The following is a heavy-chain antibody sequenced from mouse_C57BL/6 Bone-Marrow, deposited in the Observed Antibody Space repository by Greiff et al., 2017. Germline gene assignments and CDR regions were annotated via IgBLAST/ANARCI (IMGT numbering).Heavy chain of an antibody. D-gene: IGHD4-1*01. Sequence: EVQLVESGGDLVKPGGSLKLSCAASGFTFSSYGMSWVRQTPDKRLEWVATISSGGSYTYYPDSVKGRFTISRDNAKNTLYLQMSSLKSEDTAMYYCAITGTLYWYFDVWGTGTTVTVSS. V-gene: IGHV5-6*01. J-gene: IGHJ1*03. CDR1: GFTFSSYG. CDR3: AITGTLYWYFDV. CDR2: ISSGGSYT.